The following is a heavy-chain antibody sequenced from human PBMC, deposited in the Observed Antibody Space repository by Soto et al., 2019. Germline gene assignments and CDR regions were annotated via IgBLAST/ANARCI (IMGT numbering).Heavy chain of an antibody. Sequence: EVQLVESGGGLVQPGGSLRLSCAASGFTFSSYSMNWVRQAPGKGLEWVSYISSSSSTKYYADSVKGRFTISRDNAKNSLYLQMNSLRDEDTAVYYCASDVLRYCVWLSLTSFKSRAFDIWGQGTMVTVSS. CDR1: GFTFSSYS. CDR3: ASDVLRYCVWLSLTSFKSRAFDI. J-gene: IGHJ3*02. D-gene: IGHD3-9*01. CDR2: ISSSSSTK. V-gene: IGHV3-48*02.